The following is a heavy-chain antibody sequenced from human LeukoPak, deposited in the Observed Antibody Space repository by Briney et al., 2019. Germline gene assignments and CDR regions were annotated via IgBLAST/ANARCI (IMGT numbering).Heavy chain of an antibody. Sequence: GGSLRLSCAASGFTFDVYGVSWVRQAPGKGLEWVAVIWPDGSLKYYSASVKDRFTISRDDSKNMLYLQMNSLTAEDTGVYFCARAVGPYDYWGQGTLVTVSS. J-gene: IGHJ4*02. CDR3: ARAVGPYDY. CDR2: IWPDGSLK. V-gene: IGHV3-33*08. D-gene: IGHD3-10*01. CDR1: GFTFDVYG.